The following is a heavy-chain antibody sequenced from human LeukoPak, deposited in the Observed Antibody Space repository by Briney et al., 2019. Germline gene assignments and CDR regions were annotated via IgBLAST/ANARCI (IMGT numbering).Heavy chain of an antibody. J-gene: IGHJ4*02. Sequence: SGPTLVNPTQSLTLTCTFSGFALSTSGMCVSWIRQPPGKALERLARIDWDDDKYYSTSLKTRLTISMDTSKNQVVLTMTNMDPVDTATYYCARTPPVAAAGSFDYWGQGTLVTVSS. CDR3: ARTPPVAAAGSFDY. V-gene: IGHV2-70*11. CDR1: GFALSTSGMC. D-gene: IGHD6-13*01. CDR2: IDWDDDK.